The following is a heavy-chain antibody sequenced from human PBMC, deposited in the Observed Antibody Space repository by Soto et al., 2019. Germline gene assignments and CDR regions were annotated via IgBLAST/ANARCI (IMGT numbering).Heavy chain of an antibody. V-gene: IGHV1-18*04. D-gene: IGHD5-18*01. CDR2: ISVYDGDT. J-gene: IGHJ6*02. Sequence: ASVKVSCKASGYTFTSYGISWVRQAPGQGLEWMGWISVYDGDTNYAQNFQGRVTMTTDTSTSTAYMEMRSLRSDDTAVYYCARDQVAKWAPGSAMVNYYYGMDAWGQGTTVTVS. CDR1: GYTFTSYG. CDR3: ARDQVAKWAPGSAMVNYYYGMDA.